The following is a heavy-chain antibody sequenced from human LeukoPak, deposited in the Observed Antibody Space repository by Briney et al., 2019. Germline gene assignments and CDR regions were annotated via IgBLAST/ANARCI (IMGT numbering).Heavy chain of an antibody. Sequence: ASVKVSCKASGYTFTSYGIIWVRQAPGQGLEWMGWISAYNGNTNYAQKLQGRVTMTTDTSTSTAYMELRSLRSDDTAVYYCARAPLYYYDSSAILGAFDIWGQGTMVTVSS. J-gene: IGHJ3*02. V-gene: IGHV1-18*01. D-gene: IGHD3-22*01. CDR1: GYTFTSYG. CDR2: ISAYNGNT. CDR3: ARAPLYYYDSSAILGAFDI.